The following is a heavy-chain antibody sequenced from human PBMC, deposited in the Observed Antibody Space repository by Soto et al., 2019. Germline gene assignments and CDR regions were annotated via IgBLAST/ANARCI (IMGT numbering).Heavy chain of an antibody. Sequence: EVQLVESGGGLVQPGRSLRLSCAASGFTFDDYAMHWVRQAPGKGLEWVSGISWNSGSIGYADSVKGRFTISRDNAKNSLYLQMNSLRAEDTALYYCAKVHYGSGLIYFDYWGQGTLVTVSS. CDR3: AKVHYGSGLIYFDY. J-gene: IGHJ4*02. CDR2: ISWNSGSI. V-gene: IGHV3-9*01. CDR1: GFTFDDYA. D-gene: IGHD3-10*01.